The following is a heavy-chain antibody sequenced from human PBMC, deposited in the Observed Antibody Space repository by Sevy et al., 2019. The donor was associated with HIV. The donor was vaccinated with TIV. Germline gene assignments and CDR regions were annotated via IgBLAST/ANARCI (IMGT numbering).Heavy chain of an antibody. CDR1: GFTFSHYW. Sequence: GGSLRLSCAASGFTFSHYWMTWVRQAPGKGPEWVANIKGDGREKYYVDSVGGRFTISRDNAKNSLYLQMNSLRGEDTALYYCARDCNSATCLWGLDVWGQGTTVTVSS. CDR3: ARDCNSATCLWGLDV. D-gene: IGHD1-26*01. V-gene: IGHV3-7*03. J-gene: IGHJ6*02. CDR2: IKGDGREK.